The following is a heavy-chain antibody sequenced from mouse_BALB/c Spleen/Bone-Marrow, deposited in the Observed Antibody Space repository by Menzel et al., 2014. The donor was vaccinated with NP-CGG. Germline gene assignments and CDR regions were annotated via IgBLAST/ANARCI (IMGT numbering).Heavy chain of an antibody. Sequence: VQLQESGAELVRPGTSVKVSCKASGYAFTNYLIEWVKQRPGLGLEWIGVINPGSGATNYNENFKGKATLTADKSSSTPYMQLSSLTSDDSAVYFCARRLTGTLYFDYWGQGTTLTVSS. CDR2: INPGSGAT. J-gene: IGHJ2*01. D-gene: IGHD4-1*01. CDR1: GYAFTNYL. CDR3: ARRLTGTLYFDY. V-gene: IGHV1-54*03.